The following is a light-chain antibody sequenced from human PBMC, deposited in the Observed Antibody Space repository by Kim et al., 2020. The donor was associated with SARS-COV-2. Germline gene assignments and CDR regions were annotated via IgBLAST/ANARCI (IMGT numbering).Light chain of an antibody. CDR1: NSDVGGYDY. Sequence: QSALTQPASVSGSPGQSITISCTGTNSDVGGYDYVSWCQQLPGKAPKLLIYDVSQRPSGVSNRFSGSKSGNTASLTISGLQAEDEADYYCSSYTSSSTLVFGGGTQLTVL. CDR2: DVS. J-gene: IGLJ3*02. V-gene: IGLV2-14*01. CDR3: SSYTSSSTLV.